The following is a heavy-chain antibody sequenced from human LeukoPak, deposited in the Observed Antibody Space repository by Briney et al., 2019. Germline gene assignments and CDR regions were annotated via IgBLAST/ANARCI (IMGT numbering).Heavy chain of an antibody. CDR1: GFTFSTYA. V-gene: IGHV3-23*01. J-gene: IGHJ4*02. CDR2: ICGSDRNT. CDR3: AKDVFGDYGGLDY. D-gene: IGHD4-23*01. Sequence: PGGSLRHSCAASGFTFSTYAMSWVRQAPGKGLEGVSSICGSDRNTYYADSVKGRFAISRDNSKNTLYLQMNSLRVEDTAVYYCAKDVFGDYGGLDYWGQGTLVTVSS.